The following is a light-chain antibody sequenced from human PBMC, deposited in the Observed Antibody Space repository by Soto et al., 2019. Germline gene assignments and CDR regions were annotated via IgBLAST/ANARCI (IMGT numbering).Light chain of an antibody. Sequence: DIQMTQSPSTLSASVGDRVTITCRASQSISTWLAWYQPKPGKAPKLLIYTASNLERGVPSRFSGSGSGTEFTLTISSLQPDDFATYYCQQHNSYPRTFGQGTKVEIK. CDR2: TAS. J-gene: IGKJ1*01. V-gene: IGKV1-5*03. CDR3: QQHNSYPRT. CDR1: QSISTW.